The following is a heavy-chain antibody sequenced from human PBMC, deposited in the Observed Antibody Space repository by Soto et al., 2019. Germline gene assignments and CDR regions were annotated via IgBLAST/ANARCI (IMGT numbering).Heavy chain of an antibody. J-gene: IGHJ4*02. D-gene: IGHD3-22*01. V-gene: IGHV1-69*13. Sequence: ASVKVSCKASGGTFSSYAISWVRQAPGQGLEWMGGIIPIFGTANYAQKFQGRVTITADESTSTAYMELSSLRSEDTAVYYCARGYYDSSGEYYFDYWGQGTLVTVSS. CDR3: ARGYYDSSGEYYFDY. CDR1: GGTFSSYA. CDR2: IIPIFGTA.